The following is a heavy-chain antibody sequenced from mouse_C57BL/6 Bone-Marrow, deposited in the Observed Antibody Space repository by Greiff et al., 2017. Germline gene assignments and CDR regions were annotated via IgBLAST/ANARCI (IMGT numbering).Heavy chain of an antibody. V-gene: IGHV5-6*01. CDR1: GFTFSSYG. CDR2: ISSGGSYT. Sequence: EVQLVESGGDLVKPGGSLKLSCAASGFTFSSYGMSWVRQTPDKRLEWVATISSGGSYTYYPDSVKGRFTISRDNAKNTLYLQISSLKSEDTAMYYCAGRFYDGYYDYFDYWGQGTTLTVSS. D-gene: IGHD2-3*01. J-gene: IGHJ2*01. CDR3: AGRFYDGYYDYFDY.